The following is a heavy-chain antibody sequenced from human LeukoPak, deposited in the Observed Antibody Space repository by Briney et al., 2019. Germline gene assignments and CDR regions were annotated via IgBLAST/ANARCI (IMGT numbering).Heavy chain of an antibody. CDR1: GFTFSNYA. J-gene: IGHJ1*01. Sequence: PGGSLRLSCAASGFTFSNYAMTWVRQAPGRGLECVSVISASGSNTDYADSVKGRFTISRDNSKNTLYLQVNSLRAEDTALYYCAKEGYYDTSGYASYFQHWGQGTLVTVSS. V-gene: IGHV3-23*01. CDR2: ISASGSNT. D-gene: IGHD3-22*01. CDR3: AKEGYYDTSGYASYFQH.